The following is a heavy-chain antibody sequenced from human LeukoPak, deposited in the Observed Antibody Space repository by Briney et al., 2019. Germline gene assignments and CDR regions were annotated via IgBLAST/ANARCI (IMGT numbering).Heavy chain of an antibody. CDR3: ARLRGQHQRLPLDY. Sequence: SETLSLTCIVSGGSISSYYWSWIRQPPGKGLEWIGYIYDSGTTNYNPSFKSRVTISVDTSKNQFSLKLSSVTAADTAVYYCARLRGQHQRLPLDYWGQGTLVTVSS. D-gene: IGHD6-25*01. CDR1: GGSISSYY. J-gene: IGHJ4*02. V-gene: IGHV4-59*08. CDR2: IYDSGTT.